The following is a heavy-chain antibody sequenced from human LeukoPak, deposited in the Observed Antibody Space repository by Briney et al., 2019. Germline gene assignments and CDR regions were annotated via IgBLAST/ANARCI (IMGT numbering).Heavy chain of an antibody. J-gene: IGHJ5*02. CDR2: IYHSGST. V-gene: IGHV4-4*02. CDR3: ARDPDGAAAGTWFDP. CDR1: GXSISSSNW. Sequence: SETLSLTCAVSGXSISSSNWWSWVRQPPGKGLEWIGEIYHSGSTNYNPSLKSRVTISVDKSKNQFSLKLSSVTAADTAVYYCARDPDGAAAGTWFDPWGQGTLVTVSS. D-gene: IGHD6-13*01.